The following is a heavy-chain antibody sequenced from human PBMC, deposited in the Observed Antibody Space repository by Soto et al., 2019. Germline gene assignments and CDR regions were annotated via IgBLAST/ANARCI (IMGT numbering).Heavy chain of an antibody. CDR2: IYYSGST. CDR3: ARLTGYCSGDCFGIDY. D-gene: IGHD2-21*01. V-gene: IGHV4-39*01. J-gene: IGHJ4*02. CDR1: DGSSRNSGCY. Sequence: PKSLTNTVSDGSSRNSGCYRSRKRQPPGKGLEWIGSIYYSGSTYYNLSLKSRVTISVDTSKNQFSLKLSSVTAADTAAYFCARLTGYCSGDCFGIDYWGQGTLVTVSS.